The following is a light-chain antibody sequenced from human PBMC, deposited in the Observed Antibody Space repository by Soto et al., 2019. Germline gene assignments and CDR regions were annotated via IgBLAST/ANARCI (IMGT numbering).Light chain of an antibody. CDR3: LQYYSTPYT. J-gene: IGKJ2*01. CDR2: WAS. Sequence: DIVMTQSPDSLAVSLGERATINCKSSQSVSYSSNNKNYLAWYQQKPGQPPKLLIYWASTRESGVPDRFSGSGSGTDFTLTISSLQAEDVAVYYCLQYYSTPYTFGQGTKLEIK. CDR1: QSVSYSSNNKNY. V-gene: IGKV4-1*01.